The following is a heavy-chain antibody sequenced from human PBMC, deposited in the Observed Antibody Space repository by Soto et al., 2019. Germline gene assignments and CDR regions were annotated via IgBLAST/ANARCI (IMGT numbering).Heavy chain of an antibody. V-gene: IGHV3-23*01. CDR3: AKDPPSERMQPDYGMDV. J-gene: IGHJ6*02. Sequence: GGSLRLSCAASGFTFSSYAMSWVRQAPGKGLEWVSTISGSGGGTYYADSMKGRFTISRDNSKNTLYLQMNSLRVEDTAVYYCAKDPPSERMQPDYGMDVWGQGTTVTVSS. D-gene: IGHD6-13*01. CDR2: ISGSGGGT. CDR1: GFTFSSYA.